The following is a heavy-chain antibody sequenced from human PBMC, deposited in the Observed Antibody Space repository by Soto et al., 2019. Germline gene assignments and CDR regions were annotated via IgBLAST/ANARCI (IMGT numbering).Heavy chain of an antibody. CDR1: GGSISSGGYY. CDR2: IYYSGST. V-gene: IGHV4-31*03. J-gene: IGHJ6*02. Sequence: PSETLSLTCTVSGGSISSGGYYWSWIRQHPGKGLEWIGYIYYSGSTYYNPSLKSRVTTSVDTSKNQFSLKLSSVTAADTAVYYCARDSGDTTDYYYYYGMDVWGQGTTVTVSS. CDR3: ARDSGDTTDYYYYYGMDV. D-gene: IGHD2-21*01.